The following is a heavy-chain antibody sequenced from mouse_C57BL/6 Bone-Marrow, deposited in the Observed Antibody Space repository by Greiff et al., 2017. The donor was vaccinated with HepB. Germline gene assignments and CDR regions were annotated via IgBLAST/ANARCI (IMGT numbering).Heavy chain of an antibody. Sequence: VQLKESGPGLVKPSQSLSLTCSVTGYSITSGYYWNWIRQFPGNKLEWMGYISYDGSNNYNPSLKNRISITRDTSKNQFFLKLNSVTTEDTATYYCARSSSPFDYWGQGTTLTVSS. V-gene: IGHV3-6*01. CDR2: ISYDGSN. CDR3: ARSSSPFDY. CDR1: GYSITSGYY. D-gene: IGHD1-1*01. J-gene: IGHJ2*01.